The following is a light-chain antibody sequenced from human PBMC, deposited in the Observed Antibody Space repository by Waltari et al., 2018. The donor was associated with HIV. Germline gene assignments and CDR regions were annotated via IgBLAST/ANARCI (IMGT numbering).Light chain of an antibody. J-gene: IGLJ1*01. V-gene: IGLV2-14*01. CDR3: SSYTSSSTLYV. CDR1: SSDVGGYNY. Sequence: QSALTQPASVSGSPGQPITISCTGTSSDVGGYNYVSWYQQHPGKAPKLMISEVSNRPSGVTNRFSGSKSGNTASLTISGLQVEDEADYYCSSYTSSSTLYVFGTGTKVTVL. CDR2: EVS.